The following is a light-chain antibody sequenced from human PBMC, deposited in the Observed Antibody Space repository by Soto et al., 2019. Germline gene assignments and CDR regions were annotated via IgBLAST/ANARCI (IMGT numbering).Light chain of an antibody. CDR3: QQLFDSPIT. CDR2: AAS. J-gene: IGKJ5*01. CDR1: QVISTS. Sequence: DIQMTQSPSTLSASVEDRVPITCRASQVISTSLAWYQVKPGKAPKLLIYAASTLESGVPSRFSATVSGTEFSLTITSLQPEDFATYYCQQLFDSPITFGQGTRLEIK. V-gene: IGKV1-9*01.